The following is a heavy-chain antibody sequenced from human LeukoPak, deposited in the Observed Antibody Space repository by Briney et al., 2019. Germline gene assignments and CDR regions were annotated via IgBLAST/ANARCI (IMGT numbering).Heavy chain of an antibody. J-gene: IGHJ3*02. CDR1: GFTFSSYD. Sequence: GGSLRLSCAASGFTFSSYDMHWVRQAPGKGLEWVAFIRYDGSNKYYADSVKGRFTISRDNSKNTLYLQMNSLRAEDTAVYYCAKGSVVPAAMGVPAFDIWGQGTMVTVSS. V-gene: IGHV3-30*02. D-gene: IGHD2-2*01. CDR2: IRYDGSNK. CDR3: AKGSVVPAAMGVPAFDI.